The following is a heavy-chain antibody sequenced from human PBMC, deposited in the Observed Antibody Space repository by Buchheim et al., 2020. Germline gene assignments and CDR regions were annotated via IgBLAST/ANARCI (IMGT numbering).Heavy chain of an antibody. CDR3: AREATVVTTYFDY. Sequence: QVQLVESGGGVVQPGRSLRLSCAASGFTFSSYAMHWVRQAPGKGLEWVAVISYDGSNKYYADSVKGRFTISRDNSKKTLYLQMNSLRAEDTAVYYCAREATVVTTYFDYWGQGTL. D-gene: IGHD4-23*01. J-gene: IGHJ4*02. CDR2: ISYDGSNK. CDR1: GFTFSSYA. V-gene: IGHV3-30*04.